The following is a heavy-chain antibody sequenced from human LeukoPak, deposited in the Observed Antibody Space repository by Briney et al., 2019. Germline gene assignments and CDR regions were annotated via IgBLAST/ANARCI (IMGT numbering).Heavy chain of an antibody. CDR1: GGSISSGGYS. CDR3: ARDGAPFRNYYDSSGYRSWFDP. D-gene: IGHD3-22*01. V-gene: IGHV4-30-4*07. Sequence: SQTLSLTCAASGGSISSGGYSWRWIRQPPGKGLEWIGYIYYSGSTYYNPSLKSRVTISVDTSKNQFSLKLSSVTAADTAVYYCARDGAPFRNYYDSSGYRSWFDPWGQGTLVTVSS. J-gene: IGHJ5*02. CDR2: IYYSGST.